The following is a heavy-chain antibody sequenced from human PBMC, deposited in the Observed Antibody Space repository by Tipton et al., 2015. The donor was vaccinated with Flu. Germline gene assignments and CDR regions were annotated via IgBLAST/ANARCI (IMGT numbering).Heavy chain of an antibody. V-gene: IGHV4-59*12. CDR2: FYYTGTT. CDR1: GGSISSYF. J-gene: IGHJ6*02. D-gene: IGHD3-10*01. CDR3: ARDHYSNPRVLDV. Sequence: GLVKPSDTLSLTCSVSGGSISSYFWTWIRQSPGKGLEWIGNFYYTGTTSYNPSLTSRVSISVDMSKNQFSLRLSSVTAADTAVYYCARDHYSNPRVLDVWGLGTTVIVSS.